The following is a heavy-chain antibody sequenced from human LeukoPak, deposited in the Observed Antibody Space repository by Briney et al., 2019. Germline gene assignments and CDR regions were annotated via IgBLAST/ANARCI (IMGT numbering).Heavy chain of an antibody. CDR3: ARGETYYDFWSGYCFGY. Sequence: ASVKVSCKASGYTFTSYYMHWVRQAPGQGLEWMGIINPSGGSTSYAQKFQGRVTITTDESTSTAYMELSSLRSEDTAVYYCARGETYYDFWSGYCFGYWGQGTLVTVSS. CDR1: GYTFTSYY. J-gene: IGHJ4*02. D-gene: IGHD3-3*01. V-gene: IGHV1-46*01. CDR2: INPSGGST.